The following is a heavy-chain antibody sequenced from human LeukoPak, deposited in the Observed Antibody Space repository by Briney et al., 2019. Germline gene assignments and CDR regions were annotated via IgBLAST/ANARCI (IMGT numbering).Heavy chain of an antibody. D-gene: IGHD2-21*01. J-gene: IGHJ4*02. CDR2: IRSRANSYAT. CDR3: TRRDVDFDY. CDR1: GFTLSGSA. Sequence: GGSLNLSCAASGFTLSGSAMHWVQQASGKWLEWVGRIRSRANSYATAYAASVKGRFTISRDDSKNTAYLQMNSLKTEDTAVYYCTRRDVDFDYWGQGTLVTVSS. V-gene: IGHV3-73*01.